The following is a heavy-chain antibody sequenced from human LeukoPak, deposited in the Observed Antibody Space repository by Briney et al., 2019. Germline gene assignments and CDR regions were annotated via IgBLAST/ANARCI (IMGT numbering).Heavy chain of an antibody. CDR2: TSYDGENE. J-gene: IGHJ5*01. Sequence: GGSLRLSCAASGFTFSTYAMHWVRQAPGKGLEWVAVTSYDGENEYYADSVEGRFTISRDNSKNTLYLQMNSLRPEDTAVYFCARARGIRNSWCDFWSQGTLVTVSS. V-gene: IGHV3-30*01. CDR3: ARARGIRNSWCDF. CDR1: GFTFSTYA. D-gene: IGHD3-16*01.